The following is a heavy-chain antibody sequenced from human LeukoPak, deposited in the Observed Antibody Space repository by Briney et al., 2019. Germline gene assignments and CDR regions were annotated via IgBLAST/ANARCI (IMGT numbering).Heavy chain of an antibody. CDR1: GFTFSDYY. J-gene: IGHJ3*02. CDR3: ARDGSTEGVLRYFDWYPSRVDAFDI. CDR2: ISSSGSTI. D-gene: IGHD3-9*01. V-gene: IGHV3-11*01. Sequence: PGGSLRLSCAASGFTFSDYYMSWIRQAPGKGLEWVSYISSSGSTIYYADSVKGRFTISRDNAKNSLYLQMNSLRAEDTAVYYCARDGSTEGVLRYFDWYPSRVDAFDIWGQGTMVTVSS.